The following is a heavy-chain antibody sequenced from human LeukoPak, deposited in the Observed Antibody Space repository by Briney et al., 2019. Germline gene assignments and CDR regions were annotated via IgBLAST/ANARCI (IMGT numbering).Heavy chain of an antibody. J-gene: IGHJ6*02. CDR1: GGSISSYY. V-gene: IGHV4-59*08. CDR2: IYYSGST. D-gene: IGHD1-26*01. Sequence: PSETLSLTCTVSGGSISSYYWSWIRQPPGKGLEWIGYIYYSGSTNYNPSLKSRVIISVDTSKNQFSLKLSSVTAADTAVYYCARHVGGSYKYYYYYGMDVWGQGTTVTVSS. CDR3: ARHVGGSYKYYYYYGMDV.